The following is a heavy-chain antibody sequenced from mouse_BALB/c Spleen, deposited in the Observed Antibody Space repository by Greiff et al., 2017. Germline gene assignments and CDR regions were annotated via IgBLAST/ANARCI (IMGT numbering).Heavy chain of an antibody. D-gene: IGHD1-1*01. CDR2: INPSSGYT. CDR3: ARGYYGRTYAMDY. Sequence: QVQLKQSGAELARPGASVKMSCKASGYTFTSYTMHWVKQRPGQGLEWIGYINPSSGYTNYNQKFKDKATLTADKSSSTAYMQLSSLTSEDSAVYYCARGYYGRTYAMDYWGQGTSVTVSS. J-gene: IGHJ4*01. CDR1: GYTFTSYT. V-gene: IGHV1-4*01.